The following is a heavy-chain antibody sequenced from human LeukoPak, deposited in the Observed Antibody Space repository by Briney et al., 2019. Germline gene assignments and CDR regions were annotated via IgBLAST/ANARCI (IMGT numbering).Heavy chain of an antibody. V-gene: IGHV1-2*02. J-gene: IGHJ3*02. Sequence: GASVKVSCKASGGTFSSYAISWVRQAPGQGLEWMGWINPNSGGTNYAQKFQGRVTMTRDTSISPAYMELSRLRSDDTAVYYCARDDFQRDDAFDIWGQGTMVTVSS. CDR2: INPNSGGT. CDR1: GGTFSSYA. D-gene: IGHD3/OR15-3a*01. CDR3: ARDDFQRDDAFDI.